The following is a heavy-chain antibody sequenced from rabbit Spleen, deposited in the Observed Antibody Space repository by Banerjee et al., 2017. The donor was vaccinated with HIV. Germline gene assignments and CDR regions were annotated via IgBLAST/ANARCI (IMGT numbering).Heavy chain of an antibody. Sequence: ESGGRLVTPGGSLTLTCTASGFSLNSYHMSWVRQAPGEGLEYIGFIATGGSAYYASCAKGRFTISRTSTTVDLKMTSLTAADTATYFCARNRPNAGYLPYFDIWGQGTLVTVS. J-gene: IGHJ3*01. CDR2: IATGGSA. CDR1: GFSLNSYH. V-gene: IGHV1S17*01. D-gene: IGHD4-2*01. CDR3: ARNRPNAGYLPYFDI.